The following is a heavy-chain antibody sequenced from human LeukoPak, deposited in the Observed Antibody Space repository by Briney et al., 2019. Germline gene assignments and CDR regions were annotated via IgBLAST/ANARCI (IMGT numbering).Heavy chain of an antibody. Sequence: GGSLRLSCAASGFTFTTYSMIWVRQAPGKGLEWVSAISGSGTSTYYADSVKGRFTISRDNSKNTLYLQMNSLRAEDTAVYYCAKAPSYSSGWLGLYFDIWGQGTMVTVSS. CDR3: AKAPSYSSGWLGLYFDI. CDR2: ISGSGTST. D-gene: IGHD6-19*01. CDR1: GFTFTTYS. J-gene: IGHJ3*02. V-gene: IGHV3-23*01.